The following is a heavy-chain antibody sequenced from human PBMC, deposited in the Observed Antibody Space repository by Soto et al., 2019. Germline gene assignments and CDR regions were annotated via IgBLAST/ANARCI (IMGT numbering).Heavy chain of an antibody. V-gene: IGHV4-30-2*01. CDR1: GGSISSGGYS. CDR3: ARSGYSYGDYFDY. D-gene: IGHD5-18*01. CDR2: IYHSGST. Sequence: PSETLSLTCAVSGGSISSGGYSWSWIRQPPGKGLEWIGYIYHSGSTYYNPSLKSRVTISVDRSKNQFSLKLSSVTAADTAVYYCARSGYSYGDYFDYRGQGTLVTVSS. J-gene: IGHJ4*02.